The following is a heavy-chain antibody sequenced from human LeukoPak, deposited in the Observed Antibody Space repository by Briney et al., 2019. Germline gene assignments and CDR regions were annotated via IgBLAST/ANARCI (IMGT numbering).Heavy chain of an antibody. CDR1: GFTFSDYY. CDR3: ARVKWELLGGHAFDI. D-gene: IGHD1-26*01. V-gene: IGHV3-11*04. Sequence: GGSLRLSCVASGFTFSDYYMSWIRQAPGKGLEWVSYISSSGSTIHYADSVKGRFTIFRDNAKNSLYLQMNSLRAEDTAVYYCARVKWELLGGHAFDIWGQGTMVTVSS. J-gene: IGHJ3*02. CDR2: ISSSGSTI.